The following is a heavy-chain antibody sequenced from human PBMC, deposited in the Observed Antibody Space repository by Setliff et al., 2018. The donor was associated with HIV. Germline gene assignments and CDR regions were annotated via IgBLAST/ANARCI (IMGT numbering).Heavy chain of an antibody. CDR1: GGTFSSYS. Sequence: GASVKVSCKASGGTFSSYSINWVRQAPGQGLEWMGGIIPIYGTPIYAQKFQGRVTITADESTSTAYMELTRLRSEDTAVYYCARDPSIGQLGDYWGQGTLVTVSS. CDR3: ARDPSIGQLGDY. V-gene: IGHV1-69*13. CDR2: IIPIYGTP. J-gene: IGHJ4*02. D-gene: IGHD6-6*01.